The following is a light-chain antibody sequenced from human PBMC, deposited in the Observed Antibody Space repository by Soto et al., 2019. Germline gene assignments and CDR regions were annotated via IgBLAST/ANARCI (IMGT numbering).Light chain of an antibody. J-gene: IGKJ4*01. Sequence: EIVLTQSPATLSLSPGERATLSCRASQSVSRYLAWYQQKPGQAPRLLIYDASNRATGIPARFSGSGSGTYFTLTISSLEPEDFAVYYCQQRSDWPSTFGGGTKVQIK. V-gene: IGKV3-11*01. CDR3: QQRSDWPST. CDR1: QSVSRY. CDR2: DAS.